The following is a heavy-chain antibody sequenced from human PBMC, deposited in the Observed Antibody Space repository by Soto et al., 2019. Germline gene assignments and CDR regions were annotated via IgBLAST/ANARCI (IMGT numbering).Heavy chain of an antibody. J-gene: IGHJ4*02. V-gene: IGHV4-59*01. D-gene: IGHD3-16*01. CDR2: IYYSGST. CDR3: ARSRGGYFDY. Sequence: QVQMQESGPGLVKLSETLSLTCTVSGGSISSCYRSWIRQPPGKGLEWIGYIYYSGSTSYNPSLKSRVTISVDTSKNQFSLKLSSVTAADTAVYYCARSRGGYFDYWGQGTLVTVSS. CDR1: GGSISSCY.